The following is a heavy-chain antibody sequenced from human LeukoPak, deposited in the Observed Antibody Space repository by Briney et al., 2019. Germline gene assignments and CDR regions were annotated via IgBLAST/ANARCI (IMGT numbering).Heavy chain of an antibody. CDR3: ARDYADYVGYFFFDY. J-gene: IGHJ4*02. V-gene: IGHV3-23*01. CDR1: GFTFSSYA. CDR2: ISGSGGST. D-gene: IGHD4-17*01. Sequence: GGSLRLSCAASGFTFSSYAMSWVRQAPGKGLEWVSAISGSGGSTYYADSVKGRLTISRDNSQNTLYLQMNSLRAEDTAVYYCARDYADYVGYFFFDYWGQGTLVTVSS.